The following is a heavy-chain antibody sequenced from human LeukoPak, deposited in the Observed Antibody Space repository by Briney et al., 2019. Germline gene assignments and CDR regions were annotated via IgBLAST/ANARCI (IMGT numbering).Heavy chain of an antibody. V-gene: IGHV3-21*01. Sequence: PGGSLRLSCAASGFTFSNYNMNWVRQAPGKGLEWVSSISSSSSYIYYVDSVKGRFTISRDNAKNSLYLQMNSLRAEDTALYYCARDDIAAAGPKFYYYMDVWGKGTTVTVSS. CDR2: ISSSSSYI. CDR1: GFTFSNYN. D-gene: IGHD6-13*01. CDR3: ARDDIAAAGPKFYYYMDV. J-gene: IGHJ6*03.